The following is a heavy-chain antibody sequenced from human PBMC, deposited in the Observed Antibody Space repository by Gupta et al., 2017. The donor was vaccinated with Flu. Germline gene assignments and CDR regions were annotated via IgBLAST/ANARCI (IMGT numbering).Heavy chain of an antibody. CDR3: ARESYATGSKFDAAFDM. J-gene: IGHJ3*02. Sequence: GGSGGGGGQAGRCLRLSRAASRFRFRYFCPPLVRPAPGKGLEGVAVISYHEVNKIYVDSVKGRFTISRDNSKNTLYLQMDSLTADDTAIYYCARESYATGSKFDAAFDMWGRGTMVTVSS. D-gene: IGHD1-1*01. V-gene: IGHV3-30*03. CDR1: RFRFRYFC. CDR2: ISYHEVNK.